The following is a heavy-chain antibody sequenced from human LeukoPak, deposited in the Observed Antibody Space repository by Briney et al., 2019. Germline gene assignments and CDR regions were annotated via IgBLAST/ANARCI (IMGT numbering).Heavy chain of an antibody. D-gene: IGHD3-10*01. CDR2: IIPIFGTA. CDR3: AVFVYGSGSKYNDY. Sequence: ASVKVSCKASGYTFSSYAISWVRQAPGQGLEWMGRIIPIFGTANYAQKFQGRVTITTDESTSTAYMELSSLRSEDTAGYYWAVFVYGSGSKYNDYWGQATLVTVSS. CDR1: GYTFSSYA. V-gene: IGHV1-69*05. J-gene: IGHJ4*02.